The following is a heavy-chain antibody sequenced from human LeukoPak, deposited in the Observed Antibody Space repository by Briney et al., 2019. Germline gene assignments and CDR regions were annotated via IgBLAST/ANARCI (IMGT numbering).Heavy chain of an antibody. CDR2: INHSGST. CDR3: ASQWPVPSVFDI. V-gene: IGHV4-34*01. Sequence: SETLSLTCAVYGGSFSGYYWSWIRQPPGKGLEWIGEINHSGSTNYNPSLKSRVTISVDTSKNQFSLKLSSVTAADTAVYYCASQWPVPSVFDIWGQGTMVTVSS. D-gene: IGHD6-19*01. J-gene: IGHJ3*02. CDR1: GGSFSGYY.